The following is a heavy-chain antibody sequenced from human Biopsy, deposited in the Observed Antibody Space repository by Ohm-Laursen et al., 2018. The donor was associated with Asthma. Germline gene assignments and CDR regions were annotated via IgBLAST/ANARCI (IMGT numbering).Heavy chain of an antibody. J-gene: IGHJ5*02. D-gene: IGHD3-10*01. Sequence: ASVKVSCKVSGITLSRTDITWVRQAPGHEPQWMGWIRLYNGDTNYADNYEGRVTMTADSSTNTAYMELRSLRSDDTAVYYCATARRSINLLNGIMITSFPSWGQGSLVTVSS. CDR1: GITLSRTD. CDR2: IRLYNGDT. V-gene: IGHV1-18*01. CDR3: ATARRSINLLNGIMITSFPS.